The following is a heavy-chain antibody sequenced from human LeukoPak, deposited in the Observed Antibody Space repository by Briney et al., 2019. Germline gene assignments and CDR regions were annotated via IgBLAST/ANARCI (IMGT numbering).Heavy chain of an antibody. V-gene: IGHV3-30*18. J-gene: IGHJ4*01. CDR2: MSYDGSNK. CDR3: AKDSGGSVLED. Sequence: GGSLGLSCAASGFIFSGSVMHWVRQAPGKGLEWLAVMSYDGSNKYYGDSVKGRFTISRDNSENTLYLHMNSLRHDDTAVYYCAKDSGGSVLEDWGHGSLVIVSS. CDR1: GFIFSGSV. D-gene: IGHD2-15*01.